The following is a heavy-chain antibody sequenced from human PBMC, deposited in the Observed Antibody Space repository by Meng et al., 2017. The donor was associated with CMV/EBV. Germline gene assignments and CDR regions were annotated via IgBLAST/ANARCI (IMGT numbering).Heavy chain of an antibody. Sequence: ASVKVSCKASGYTFTGYYMHWVRQAPGQGLEWMGWINPNSGGTNYAQKFQGRVTMTRDTSISTAYMELSRLRSDDTAVYYCVRVSRFAATVVGMDVWGQGTTVTVSS. D-gene: IGHD4-23*01. CDR3: VRVSRFAATVVGMDV. CDR1: GYTFTGYY. V-gene: IGHV1-2*02. CDR2: INPNSGGT. J-gene: IGHJ6*02.